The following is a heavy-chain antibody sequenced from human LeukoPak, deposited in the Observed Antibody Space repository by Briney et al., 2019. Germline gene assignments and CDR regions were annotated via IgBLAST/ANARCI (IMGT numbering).Heavy chain of an antibody. CDR2: ISGSGDSI. V-gene: IGHV3-48*03. D-gene: IGHD3-10*01. J-gene: IGHJ4*02. CDR1: GFTFSSYE. CDR3: ARDWATTWYGEYFDY. Sequence: PGGSLRLSCAASGFTFSSYEMNWVRQAPGQGREWVSHISGSGDSIYYADSVKGRFTISRDNAKNLLYLQMNSLRAEDTAVYYCARDWATTWYGEYFDYWGQGTLVTVSP.